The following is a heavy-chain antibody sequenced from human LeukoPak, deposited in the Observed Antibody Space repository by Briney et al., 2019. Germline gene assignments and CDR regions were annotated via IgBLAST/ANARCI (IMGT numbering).Heavy chain of an antibody. V-gene: IGHV4-59*08. Sequence: PSETLSLTCTVSGGSISSYYWSWIRQPPGKGLEWIGYMYYSGSTDYNPSLKSRLTILVDTSKNQFSLKLRSVTAADTAVYYCARRIPAYYGMDVWGQGTTVTVSS. CDR3: ARRIPAYYGMDV. J-gene: IGHJ6*02. CDR2: MYYSGST. CDR1: GGSISSYY.